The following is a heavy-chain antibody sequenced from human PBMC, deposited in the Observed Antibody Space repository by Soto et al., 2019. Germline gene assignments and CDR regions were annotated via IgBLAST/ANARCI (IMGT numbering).Heavy chain of an antibody. CDR3: ARERGDSHWIDP. CDR2: VENSGST. CDR1: GGSVSSESYY. J-gene: IGHJ5*02. D-gene: IGHD2-21*01. Sequence: SETLSLTCSVSGGSVSSESYYWSWIRQTPGKGLEWIGNVENSGSTKYNPSLKSRVTISVDTSKNQFSLKLSSVTGADTAVYYCARERGDSHWIDPWGQGTLVTVS. V-gene: IGHV4-61*01.